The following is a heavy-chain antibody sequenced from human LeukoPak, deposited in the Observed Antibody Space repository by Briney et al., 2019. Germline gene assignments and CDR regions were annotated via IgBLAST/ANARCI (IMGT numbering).Heavy chain of an antibody. J-gene: IGHJ4*02. V-gene: IGHV3-53*01. Sequence: PGGSLRLSCAASGFTVSSNYMSWVRQAPGKGLEWVSIIYSGGSTYYADSVKGRFTISRDNSKNTLYLQMNGLRAEDTAIYYCTRVGYIDEGIDYWGQGTLVTVSS. CDR1: GFTVSSNY. D-gene: IGHD5-24*01. CDR3: TRVGYIDEGIDY. CDR2: IYSGGST.